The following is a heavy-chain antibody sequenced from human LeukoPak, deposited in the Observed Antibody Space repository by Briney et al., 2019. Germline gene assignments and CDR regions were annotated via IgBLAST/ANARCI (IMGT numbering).Heavy chain of an antibody. V-gene: IGHV4-34*01. CDR1: GGSFSGYY. Sequence: PSETLSLTCTVYGGSFSGYYWSWIRQPPGKGLEWIGSIYHSGSTYYNPSLKSRVTISVDTSKNQFSLKLSSVTAADTAVYYCARDTYYYDSSGYFSFDYWGQGTLVTVSS. D-gene: IGHD3-22*01. CDR2: IYHSGST. J-gene: IGHJ4*02. CDR3: ARDTYYYDSSGYFSFDY.